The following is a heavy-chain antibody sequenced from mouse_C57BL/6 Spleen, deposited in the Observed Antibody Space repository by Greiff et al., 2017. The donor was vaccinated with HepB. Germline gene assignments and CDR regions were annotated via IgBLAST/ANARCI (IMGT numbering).Heavy chain of an antibody. CDR1: GFSLTSYA. Sequence: VHLVESGPGLVAPSQSLSITCTVSGFSLTSYAISWVRQPPGKGLEWLGVIWTGGGTNYNSALKSRLSISKDNSKSQVFLKMNSLQTDDTARYYCATITTVVAPFAYWGQGTLVTVSA. CDR2: IWTGGGT. V-gene: IGHV2-9-1*01. CDR3: ATITTVVAPFAY. J-gene: IGHJ3*01. D-gene: IGHD1-1*01.